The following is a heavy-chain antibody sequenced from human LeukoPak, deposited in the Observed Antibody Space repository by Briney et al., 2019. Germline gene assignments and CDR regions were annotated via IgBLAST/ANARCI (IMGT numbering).Heavy chain of an antibody. CDR3: ARGGYYDSSGYYYPFDY. CDR1: GYTFTGYY. D-gene: IGHD3-22*01. Sequence: ASVKVSCKASGYTFTGYYMHWVRQAPGQGLEWMGWINPNSGGTNSAQKFQGRVTMTRDTSISTAYMELSRPRSDDTAVYYCARGGYYDSSGYYYPFDYWGQGTLVTVSS. J-gene: IGHJ4*02. V-gene: IGHV1-2*02. CDR2: INPNSGGT.